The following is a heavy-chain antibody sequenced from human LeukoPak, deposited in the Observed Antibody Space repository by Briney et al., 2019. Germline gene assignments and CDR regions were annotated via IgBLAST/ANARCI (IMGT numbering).Heavy chain of an antibody. D-gene: IGHD3-16*01. CDR1: RFTFNSYA. V-gene: IGHV3-7*03. J-gene: IGHJ6*02. CDR2: INHNGNVN. Sequence: GGSLRLSCAASRFTFNSYAMSWARQAPGKGLEWVASINHNGNVNYYVDSVKGRFTISRDNAKNSLYLQMSNLRAEDTAVYFCARGGGLDVWGQGATVTVSS. CDR3: ARGGGLDV.